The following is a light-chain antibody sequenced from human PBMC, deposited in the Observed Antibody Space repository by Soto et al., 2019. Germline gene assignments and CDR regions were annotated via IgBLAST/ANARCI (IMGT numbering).Light chain of an antibody. CDR2: GAS. CDR1: QTVTRNY. J-gene: IGKJ5*01. CDR3: QHYGTSWIT. Sequence: EIVLAQSPGTLSLSPGERATLSCRASQTVTRNYLAWHQQKPGQAPRLLVYGASSRATGIPDRFSGSGSGTDFTLTISRLESEDFAVYYCQHYGTSWITFGQGTRLEIK. V-gene: IGKV3-20*01.